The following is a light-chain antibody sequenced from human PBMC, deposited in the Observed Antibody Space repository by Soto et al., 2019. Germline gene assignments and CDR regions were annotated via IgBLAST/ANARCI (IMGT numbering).Light chain of an antibody. CDR2: GAS. V-gene: IGKV3-20*01. CDR3: QQYSNSPEWT. Sequence: EIVLTQSPGTLSLSPGERATLSCRASQSVGGNFLAWYQQKPGQALRLLIYGASTRATGIPDRFSGSGSGTDFTLTISRLEPEDFAVYHGQQYSNSPEWTFGQGTEVEIK. J-gene: IGKJ1*01. CDR1: QSVGGNF.